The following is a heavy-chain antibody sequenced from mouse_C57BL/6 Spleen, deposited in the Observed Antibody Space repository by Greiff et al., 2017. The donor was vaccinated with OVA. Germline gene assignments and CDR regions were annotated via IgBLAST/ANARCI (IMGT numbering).Heavy chain of an antibody. CDR3: ARDYYSNFYY. D-gene: IGHD2-5*01. CDR2: IDPSDSET. CDR1: GYTFTSYW. V-gene: IGHV1-52*01. Sequence: VQLQQPGAELVRPGSSVKLSCKASGYTFTSYWMHWVKQRPIQGLEWIGNIDPSDSETHYNQKFKDKATLTVAKSYSTAYMQLSSLTSEDSAVYYCARDYYSNFYYWGQGTTLTVSS. J-gene: IGHJ2*01.